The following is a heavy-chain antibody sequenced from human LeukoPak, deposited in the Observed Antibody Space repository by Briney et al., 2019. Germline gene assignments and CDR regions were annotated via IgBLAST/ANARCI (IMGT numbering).Heavy chain of an antibody. CDR3: ARGMGVLVPAATWFDP. D-gene: IGHD2-2*01. CDR1: GGSISRSGYF. J-gene: IGHJ5*02. V-gene: IGHV4-39*07. CDR2: INDSGNT. Sequence: SETLSLTCTVSGGSISRSGYFWGWIRQPPGKELEWIGIINDSGNTHYSSSLKSRVTISVDTSKNQFSLKLNSVTAADTAVYYCARGMGVLVPAATWFDPWGQGTLVTVSS.